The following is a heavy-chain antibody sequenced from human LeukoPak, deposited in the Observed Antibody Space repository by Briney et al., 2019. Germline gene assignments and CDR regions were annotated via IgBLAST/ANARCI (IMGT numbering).Heavy chain of an antibody. Sequence: SETLSLTCTVSGGSISSHYWSWIRQPPGKGLEWIGYIYYSGSTNYNPSLKSRVTISVDTSKNQFSLKLSSVTAADTAVYYCARSSYDSSGYYYYYYMDVWGKGTTVTVSS. CDR1: GGSISSHY. J-gene: IGHJ6*03. CDR2: IYYSGST. CDR3: ARSSYDSSGYYYYYYMDV. V-gene: IGHV4-59*11. D-gene: IGHD3-22*01.